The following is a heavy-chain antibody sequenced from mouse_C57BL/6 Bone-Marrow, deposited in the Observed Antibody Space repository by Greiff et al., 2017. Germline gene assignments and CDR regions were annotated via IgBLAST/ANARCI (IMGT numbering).Heavy chain of an antibody. CDR2: INPNNGGT. V-gene: IGHV1-18*01. Sequence: EVKLVESGPELVKPGASVKIPCKASGYTFTDYNMDWVKQSHGKSLEWIGDINPNNGGTIYNQKFKGKATLTVDKSSSTAYMELRSLTSEDTAVYYCARSGISYDGYLYYAMDYWGQGTSVTVSS. CDR3: ARSGISYDGYLYYAMDY. D-gene: IGHD2-3*01. J-gene: IGHJ4*01. CDR1: GYTFTDYN.